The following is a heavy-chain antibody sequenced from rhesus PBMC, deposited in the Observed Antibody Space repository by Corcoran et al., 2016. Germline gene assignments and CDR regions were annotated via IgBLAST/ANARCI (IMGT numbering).Heavy chain of an antibody. V-gene: IGHV4-169*02. CDR2: SYGSGSST. Sequence: QLQLQESGPGLVKPSETLSVPCAVSGGSISSSYWSWIRQAQGKGLEWIGYSYGSGSSTNYNPPLKSRGTLSVDTSKNQLSLKLSSVTTADTAVYYCARDDYGNSDYWGQGVLVTVSS. CDR3: ARDDYGNSDY. D-gene: IGHD4-35*01. CDR1: GGSISSSY. J-gene: IGHJ4*01.